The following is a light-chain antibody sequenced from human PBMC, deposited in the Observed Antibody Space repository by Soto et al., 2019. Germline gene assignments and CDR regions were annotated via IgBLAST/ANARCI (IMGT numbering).Light chain of an antibody. J-gene: IGKJ2*01. V-gene: IGKV3-20*01. Sequence: EIVLTQSPGTLSLSPGERATLSCRASQSVSSSYLAWYQQKPGQAPRLLIYGASSRATGIPDRFSGSGSGTKFPLTISRLEPEDFALYYCQQSGSSPYTFGQGTKLEIK. CDR2: GAS. CDR3: QQSGSSPYT. CDR1: QSVSSSY.